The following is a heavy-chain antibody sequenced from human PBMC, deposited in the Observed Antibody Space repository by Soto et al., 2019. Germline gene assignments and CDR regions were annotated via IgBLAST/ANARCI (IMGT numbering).Heavy chain of an antibody. CDR3: ARGTMVRGTLDPGISGPLDY. J-gene: IGHJ4*02. D-gene: IGHD3-10*01. V-gene: IGHV3-13*01. Sequence: EVQLVESGGGLVQPGGSLRLACAASGLTVSSSAMHWAPHAKGKGLEWVSTLGAGGDTYFPDSLKGRFTISRENAKNSLYLQMNNLGAGDTAVYYCARGTMVRGTLDPGISGPLDYWGQGTLVAVSS. CDR2: LGAGGDT. CDR1: GLTVSSSA.